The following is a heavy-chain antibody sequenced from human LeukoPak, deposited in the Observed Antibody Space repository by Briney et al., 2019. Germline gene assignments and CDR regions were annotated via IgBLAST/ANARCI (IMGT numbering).Heavy chain of an antibody. Sequence: GRSLRLSCAASGFTFSSYAMHWVRQAPGKGLEWVSSISSSSSYIYYADSVKGRFTISRDNAKNSLYLQMNSLRAEDTAVYYCARAEYSSFSGAFDIWGQGTMVTVSS. CDR1: GFTFSSYA. J-gene: IGHJ3*02. CDR2: ISSSSSYI. V-gene: IGHV3-21*01. CDR3: ARAEYSSFSGAFDI. D-gene: IGHD6-6*01.